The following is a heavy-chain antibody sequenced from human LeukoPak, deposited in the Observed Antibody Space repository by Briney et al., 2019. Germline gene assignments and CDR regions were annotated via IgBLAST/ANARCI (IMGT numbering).Heavy chain of an antibody. V-gene: IGHV4-59*01. Sequence: SETLSLTCTVSGGSISSYYWSWIRQPPGKGLEWIGYIYYSGSTNYSPSLQSRVTISVDTSKDQFSLNLSSVTAADTAVYYCARGLGYCSGGSCYPFDYWGQGTLVTVSS. CDR1: GGSISSYY. J-gene: IGHJ4*02. CDR3: ARGLGYCSGGSCYPFDY. CDR2: IYYSGST. D-gene: IGHD2-15*01.